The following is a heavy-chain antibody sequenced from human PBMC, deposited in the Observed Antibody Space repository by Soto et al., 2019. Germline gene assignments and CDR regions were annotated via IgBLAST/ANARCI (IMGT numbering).Heavy chain of an antibody. Sequence: ASVKVSCKASGYTFTGYYMHWVRQAPGQGLEWMGWINPNSGGTNYAQKFQGWVTMTRDTSISTAYMELSRLRSDDTAVYYCARGRYNWNYGDAFDIWGQGTMVTVSS. J-gene: IGHJ3*02. CDR2: INPNSGGT. D-gene: IGHD1-7*01. V-gene: IGHV1-2*04. CDR1: GYTFTGYY. CDR3: ARGRYNWNYGDAFDI.